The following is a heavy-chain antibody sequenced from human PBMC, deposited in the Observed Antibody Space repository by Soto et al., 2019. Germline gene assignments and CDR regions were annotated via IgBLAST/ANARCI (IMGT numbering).Heavy chain of an antibody. Sequence: ASVKVSCTASGYTFTGYYMHWVRQAPGQGLEWMGWISAYNGNTNYAQKLQGRVTMTTDTSTSTAYMELRSLRSDDTAVYYCAREGYYDSSGYQYGMDVWGQGTTVTVSS. D-gene: IGHD3-22*01. CDR1: GYTFTGYY. CDR2: ISAYNGNT. V-gene: IGHV1-18*04. J-gene: IGHJ6*02. CDR3: AREGYYDSSGYQYGMDV.